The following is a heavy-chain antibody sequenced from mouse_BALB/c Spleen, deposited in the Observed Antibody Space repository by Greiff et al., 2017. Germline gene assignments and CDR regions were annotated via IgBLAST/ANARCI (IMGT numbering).Heavy chain of an antibody. CDR3: AREGVIYYYGSSYWYFDV. J-gene: IGHJ1*01. CDR1: GYSITSGYY. CDR2: ISYDGSN. Sequence: DVKLQESGPGLVKPSQSLSLTCSVTGYSITSGYYWNWIRQFPGNKMEWMGYISYDGSNNYNPSLKNRISITRDTSKNQFFLKLNSVTTEDTATYYCAREGVIYYYGSSYWYFDVWGAGTTVTVSS. V-gene: IGHV3-6*02. D-gene: IGHD1-1*01.